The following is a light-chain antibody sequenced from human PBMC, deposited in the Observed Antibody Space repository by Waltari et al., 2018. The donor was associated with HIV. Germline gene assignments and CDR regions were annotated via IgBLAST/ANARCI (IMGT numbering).Light chain of an antibody. J-gene: IGKJ1*01. CDR2: KAS. CDR1: QSISSW. Sequence: DIQMTQSPSTLSASVGDRVTITCRASQSISSWLAWYQQKPGKAPKLLTDKASSLKSGVPSRVSGSGSGTGFTLTISSLQPDDFATYYCQQYNSYSVTFGQGTKVEIK. V-gene: IGKV1-5*03. CDR3: QQYNSYSVT.